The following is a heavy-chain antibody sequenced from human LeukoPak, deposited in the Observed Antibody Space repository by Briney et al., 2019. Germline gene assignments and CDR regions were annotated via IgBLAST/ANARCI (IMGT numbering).Heavy chain of an antibody. CDR1: GYTFTSYY. J-gene: IGHJ4*02. Sequence: ASVKVSCKASGYTFTSYYMHWVRQAPGQGLEWMGIINPSGGSTNYAQKFQGRVSVTSDTSTSTIYMELSSLRAEDTAIYYCARDRGGSYSIDYWGQGTLVTVSS. D-gene: IGHD1-26*01. CDR3: ARDRGGSYSIDY. CDR2: INPSGGST. V-gene: IGHV1-46*01.